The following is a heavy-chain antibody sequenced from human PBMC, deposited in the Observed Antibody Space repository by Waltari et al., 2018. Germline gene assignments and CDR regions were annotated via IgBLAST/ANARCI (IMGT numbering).Heavy chain of an antibody. CDR2: XXSDGXXX. Sequence: VQLVXXXGGLVQPRGSLRLSXAASGFTXSXYWMHWVRQAPGKGLVXVSXXXSDGXXXXXAVSVNGXXTISRDXXKXTLYLQXXXLKAEDTAXXYCGSGXXXVLDAXXXXGXGTMVXVSS. J-gene: IGHJ3*02. V-gene: IGHV3-74*01. CDR3: GSGXXXVLDAXXX. CDR1: GFTXSXYW.